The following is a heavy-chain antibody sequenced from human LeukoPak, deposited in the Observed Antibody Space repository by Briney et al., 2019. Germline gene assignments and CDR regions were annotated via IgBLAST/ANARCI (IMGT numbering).Heavy chain of an antibody. Sequence: ASVTVSCKASGYTFTTSDINWVRQATGQGLEWMGWMNPNTGKTGSAQRFQGRLTMTQNTSTSTAYLEVTGLGFEDTGIYYCARGRPGPAGAGTYDFWGQGTLITVSS. J-gene: IGHJ4*02. CDR1: GYTFTTSD. CDR3: ARGRPGPAGAGTYDF. V-gene: IGHV1-8*01. CDR2: MNPNTGKT. D-gene: IGHD6-13*01.